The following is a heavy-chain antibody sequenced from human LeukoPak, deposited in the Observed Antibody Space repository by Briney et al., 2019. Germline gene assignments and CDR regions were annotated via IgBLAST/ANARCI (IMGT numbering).Heavy chain of an antibody. CDR3: ARVLEITNCYYYMDV. J-gene: IGHJ6*03. CDR2: VSAYNGNT. V-gene: IGHV1-18*01. D-gene: IGHD1-1*01. CDR1: GYTFTSYG. Sequence: LRASVKVSCKASGYTFTSYGISWVRQAPGQGLEWMGWVSAYNGNTNYAQKLQGRVTMTTDTSTSTAYMELRSLTSDDTAVYYCARVLEITNCYYYMDVWGKGTTVTVSS.